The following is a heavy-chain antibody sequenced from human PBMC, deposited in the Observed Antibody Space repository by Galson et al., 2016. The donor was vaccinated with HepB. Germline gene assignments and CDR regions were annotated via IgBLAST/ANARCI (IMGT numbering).Heavy chain of an antibody. CDR3: TVGATYDFWSGYYMLDP. J-gene: IGHJ5*02. Sequence: PVKGRFAISRDDSKNTLYLQINSLKTEDTAVYYCTVGATYDFWSGYYMLDPWGQGTLVTVSS. V-gene: IGHV3-15*01. D-gene: IGHD3-3*01.